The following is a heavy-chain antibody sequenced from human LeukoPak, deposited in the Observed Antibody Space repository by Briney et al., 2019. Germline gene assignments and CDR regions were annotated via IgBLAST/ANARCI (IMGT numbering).Heavy chain of an antibody. V-gene: IGHV3-30*02. CDR3: AQDTGRGDY. D-gene: IGHD3-10*01. J-gene: IGHJ4*02. CDR2: IQYDGANK. CDR1: GFTFSNYG. Sequence: GGSLRLSCVASGFTFSNYGMHWVRQAPGKGLEWVGFIQYDGANKYYADSVRGRFTISRDNSKNTLCLQMNSLRAEDAAVYFCAQDTGRGDYWGQGTLVTVSS.